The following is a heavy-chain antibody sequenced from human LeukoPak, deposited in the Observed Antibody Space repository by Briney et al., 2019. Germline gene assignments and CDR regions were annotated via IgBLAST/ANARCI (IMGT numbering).Heavy chain of an antibody. CDR3: ARGRSRWELNYYFDY. CDR1: GGSISSSSYY. V-gene: IGHV4-39*07. Sequence: LETLSLTCTVSGGSISSSSYYWGWIRQPPGKGLEWIGSIYYSGSTYYNPSLKSRVTISVDTSKNQFSLKLSSVTAADTAVYYCARGRSRWELNYYFDYWGQGTLVTVSS. J-gene: IGHJ4*02. CDR2: IYYSGST. D-gene: IGHD1-26*01.